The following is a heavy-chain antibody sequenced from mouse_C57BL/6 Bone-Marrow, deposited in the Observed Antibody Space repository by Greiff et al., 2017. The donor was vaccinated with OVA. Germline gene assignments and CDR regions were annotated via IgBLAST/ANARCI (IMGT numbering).Heavy chain of an antibody. Sequence: DVMLVESGGGLVKPGGSLKLSCAASGFTFSSYAMSWVRQTPEKRLEWVATISDGGSYTYYPDNVKGRFPISRDNAKNNLYLQMSHLKSEDTAMYYCARYGYDSAMDYWGQGTSVTVSS. CDR3: ARYGYDSAMDY. J-gene: IGHJ4*01. CDR2: ISDGGSYT. D-gene: IGHD2-2*01. V-gene: IGHV5-4*03. CDR1: GFTFSSYA.